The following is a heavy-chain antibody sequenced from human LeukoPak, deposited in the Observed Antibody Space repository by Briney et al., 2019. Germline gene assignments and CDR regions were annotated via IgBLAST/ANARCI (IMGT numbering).Heavy chain of an antibody. CDR2: INHSGSA. CDR3: ASGSSSWYLFDWFDP. J-gene: IGHJ5*02. V-gene: IGHV4-34*01. D-gene: IGHD6-13*01. CDR1: GGSFSGYY. Sequence: SETLSLTCAVYGGSFSGYYWSWIRQPPGKGLEWIGEINHSGSANYNPSLKSRVTISVDTSKNQFSPQLNSVTPEDTAVYYCASGSSSWYLFDWFDPWGQGTLVTVSS.